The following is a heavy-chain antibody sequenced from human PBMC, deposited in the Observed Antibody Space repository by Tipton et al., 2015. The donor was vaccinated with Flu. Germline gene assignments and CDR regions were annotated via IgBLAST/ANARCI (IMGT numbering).Heavy chain of an antibody. CDR3: ARGSGSGTYVIFDF. CDR2: IYTSGST. V-gene: IGHV4-4*07. Sequence: LRLSCSVSGGSISSYYWSWIRQPAGKGLEWIGRIYTSGSTKYNPSLKSRLSMSVDTSKNQFSLKLTSVTAADTPVYYCARGSGSGTYVIFDFWGQGTLVTVSS. CDR1: GGSISSYY. J-gene: IGHJ4*02. D-gene: IGHD3-10*01.